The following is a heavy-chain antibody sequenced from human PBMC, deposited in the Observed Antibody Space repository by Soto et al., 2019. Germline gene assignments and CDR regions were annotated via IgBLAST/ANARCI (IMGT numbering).Heavy chain of an antibody. Sequence: GGSLRLSCAASGLTFSTYAMAWVRQAPGKGLEWVAALANSGGSPYYADSVKGRFTISRDNSKNTVYLQMSSLGADDTAVYYCAKLNGTNYYYYYYGMDVWGQGTTVTVSS. CDR3: AKLNGTNYYYYYYGMDV. CDR1: GLTFSTYA. CDR2: LANSGGSP. V-gene: IGHV3-23*01. J-gene: IGHJ6*02. D-gene: IGHD1-1*01.